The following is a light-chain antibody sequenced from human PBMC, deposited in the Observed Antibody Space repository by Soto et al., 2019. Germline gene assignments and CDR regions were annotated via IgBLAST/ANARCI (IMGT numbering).Light chain of an antibody. CDR2: GAS. CDR3: QQYNNWPPLT. J-gene: IGKJ2*01. V-gene: IGKV3-15*01. CDR1: QSVSSN. Sequence: IVMTQSPATLSVSPGERATLSCRASQSVSSNLAWYQQKPGQAPRLLIYGASTRATGIPARFSGSGSGTEFTLTISSLQSEDFAVYYCQQYNNWPPLTLGQGTKLEIK.